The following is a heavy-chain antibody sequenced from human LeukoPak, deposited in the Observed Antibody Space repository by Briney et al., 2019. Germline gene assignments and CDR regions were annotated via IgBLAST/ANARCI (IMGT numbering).Heavy chain of an antibody. CDR1: GFTFSSYA. CDR2: ISGSGGST. Sequence: GGSLRLSCAASGFTFSSYAMSWVRQAPGKGLEWVSAISGSGGSTYYADSVKGRFTISRDNSKNTLYLQMNSLRAEDTAVYYCAKLRYSSSWYSYHFDYWGQGTLVTVSS. D-gene: IGHD6-13*01. J-gene: IGHJ4*02. CDR3: AKLRYSSSWYSYHFDY. V-gene: IGHV3-23*01.